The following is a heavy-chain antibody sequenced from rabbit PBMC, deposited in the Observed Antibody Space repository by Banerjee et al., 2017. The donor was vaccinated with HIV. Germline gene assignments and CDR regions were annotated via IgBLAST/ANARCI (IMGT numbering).Heavy chain of an antibody. V-gene: IGHV1S40*01. Sequence: QSLEESGGDLVKPGASLTLTCTASGFSFSSTYYMCWVRQAPGKGLEWIACIGTTTGITYYANWAKGRFTISKTSSTTVTLQMTSLTAADTATYFCARGADSSGYNLWGPGTLVTVS. D-gene: IGHD1-1*01. CDR1: GFSFSSTYY. CDR3: ARGADSSGYNL. J-gene: IGHJ6*01. CDR2: IGTTTGIT.